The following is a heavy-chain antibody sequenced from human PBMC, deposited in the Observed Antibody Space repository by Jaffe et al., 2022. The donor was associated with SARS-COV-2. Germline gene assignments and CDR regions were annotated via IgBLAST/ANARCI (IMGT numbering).Heavy chain of an antibody. V-gene: IGHV3-49*05. CDR3: TRVPYTCSGGTCFEIDC. Sequence: EVQLVESGGDLVKPGRSLRLSCTASGFNFGDDAMSWFRQAPGKGLEWVGFIRSRAYGGTTEYAASVKGRFTISRDDSKSIAYLQMNSLKAEDTAVYYCTRVPYTCSGGTCFEIDCWGQGTLVTVSS. CDR2: IRSRAYGGTT. J-gene: IGHJ4*02. D-gene: IGHD2-15*01. CDR1: GFNFGDDA.